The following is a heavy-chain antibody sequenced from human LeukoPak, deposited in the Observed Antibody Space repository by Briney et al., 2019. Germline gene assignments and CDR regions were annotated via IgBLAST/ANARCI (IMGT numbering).Heavy chain of an antibody. CDR2: ICGGGGST. V-gene: IGHV3-23*01. CDR1: GFTFSSYA. D-gene: IGHD1-26*01. J-gene: IGHJ4*02. Sequence: PGGSLRLSCAASGFTFSSYAMSWVRQAPGKGLEWVSAICGGGGSTYYADSVKGRFTISRDNSKNTLYLQMNSLRAEDTAVYYCANLALPRETGAGGTNDYWGQGTLVTVSS. CDR3: ANLALPRETGAGGTNDY.